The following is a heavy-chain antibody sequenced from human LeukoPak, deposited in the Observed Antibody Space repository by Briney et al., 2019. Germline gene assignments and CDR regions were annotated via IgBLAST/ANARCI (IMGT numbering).Heavy chain of an antibody. CDR1: GGSISSGGYY. CDR2: IYYSGST. D-gene: IGHD3-22*01. V-gene: IGHV4-31*03. CDR3: ARGDYYDRSGYAYYWYFDL. J-gene: IGHJ2*01. Sequence: PSETLSLTCTVSGGSISSGGYYWSWIRQHPGKGLEWIGYIYYSGSTYYNPSLKSRVTISVDTSKNQFSLKLSSVTAADTAVYYCARGDYYDRSGYAYYWYFDLWGRGTLVTVSS.